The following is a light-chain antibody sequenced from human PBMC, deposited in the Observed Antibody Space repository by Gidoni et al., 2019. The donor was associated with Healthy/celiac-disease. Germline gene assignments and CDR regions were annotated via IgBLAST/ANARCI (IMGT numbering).Light chain of an antibody. J-gene: IGLJ2*01. CDR1: SLRSYY. CDR3: NSRDSSGNHLNVV. Sequence: SSELTQDPAVSVALGQTVRITCQGDSLRSYYASWYQQKPGQATVIVIYGKNNRPSGIPDRFSGSSSGNTASLTITGAQAEDEADYYCNSRDSSGNHLNVVFGGGTKLTVL. CDR2: GKN. V-gene: IGLV3-19*01.